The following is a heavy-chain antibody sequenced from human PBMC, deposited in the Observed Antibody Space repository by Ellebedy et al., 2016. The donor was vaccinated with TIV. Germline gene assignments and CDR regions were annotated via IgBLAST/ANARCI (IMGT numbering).Heavy chain of an antibody. J-gene: IGHJ4*02. D-gene: IGHD3-10*01. V-gene: IGHV4-34*01. CDR2: IDYSGSI. Sequence: SETLSLXCAVYGGSFSAYSWNWIRQPPRKGLEWIGEIDYSGSINYNPSFKSRVTMSVDRSKNQFSLKLSSVTAADTAVYYCARSYGSGSYYFDYWGQGTLVTVSS. CDR1: GGSFSAYS. CDR3: ARSYGSGSYYFDY.